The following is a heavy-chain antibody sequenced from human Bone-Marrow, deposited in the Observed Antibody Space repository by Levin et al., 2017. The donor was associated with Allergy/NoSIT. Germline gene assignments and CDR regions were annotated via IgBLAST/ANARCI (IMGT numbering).Heavy chain of an antibody. Sequence: TASETLSLTCAVYGGSFSGYYWSWIRQPPGKGLEWIGEINHSGSTNYNPSLKSRVTISVDTSKNQFSLKVSSVTAADTAVYYCARRWDFYGSGSFLDYFDYWGQGTLVTVSS. CDR1: GGSFSGYY. CDR2: INHSGST. V-gene: IGHV4-34*01. CDR3: ARRWDFYGSGSFLDYFDY. J-gene: IGHJ4*02. D-gene: IGHD3-10*01.